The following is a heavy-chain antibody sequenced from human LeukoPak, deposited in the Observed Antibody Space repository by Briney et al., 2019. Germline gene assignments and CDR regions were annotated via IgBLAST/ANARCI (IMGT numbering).Heavy chain of an antibody. Sequence: PGGSLRLSCAASGFTLSSYWMSWVRQSPGKGLEWVANIKQDGSEKYYVDSVKGRFTISRDNSKNTLYLQMNRLRPEDTAVYYCARGTVTAPDYWGQGTLVTVSS. D-gene: IGHD2-21*02. J-gene: IGHJ4*02. CDR3: ARGTVTAPDY. CDR2: IKQDGSEK. CDR1: GFTLSSYW. V-gene: IGHV3-7*04.